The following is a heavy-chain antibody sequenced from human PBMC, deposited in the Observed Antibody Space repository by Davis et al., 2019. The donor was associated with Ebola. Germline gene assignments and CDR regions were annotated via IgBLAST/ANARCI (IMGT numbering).Heavy chain of an antibody. CDR3: ARAQFPTTSDH. CDR1: GGTFSSYA. J-gene: IGHJ4*02. V-gene: IGHV1-69*13. Sequence: AASVKVSCKASGGTFSSYAISWVRQAPGQGLEWMGGIIPIFGTANNAQKFQGRVTLTADESTSTAYMEVGSLRSDDTAVYYCARAQFPTTSDHWGQGTLVTVSS. CDR2: IIPIFGTA. D-gene: IGHD1-1*01.